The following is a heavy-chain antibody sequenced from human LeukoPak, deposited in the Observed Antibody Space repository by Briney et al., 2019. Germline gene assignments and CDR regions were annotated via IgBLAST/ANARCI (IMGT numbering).Heavy chain of an antibody. V-gene: IGHV3-48*02. CDR2: ISSSSSTI. D-gene: IGHD3-10*01. CDR3: ARASYDTRGGFYYFDY. Sequence: PGGSLRLSCAASGFTFSSYSMNWVRQAPGKGLGWVSYISSSSSTIYYADSVKGRFTISRDNAKNSLYLQMNSLRDEDTAVYYYARASYDTRGGFYYFDYWGQGTLVTVSS. CDR1: GFTFSSYS. J-gene: IGHJ4*02.